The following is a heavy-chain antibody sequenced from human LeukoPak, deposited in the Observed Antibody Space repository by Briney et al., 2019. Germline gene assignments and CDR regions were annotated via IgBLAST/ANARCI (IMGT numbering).Heavy chain of an antibody. D-gene: IGHD2-21*02. Sequence: SVKVSCKASGGTFSSYAISWVRQAPGQGLEWKGGIIPIFGTANYAQKFQGRVTITADESTSTAYMELSSLRSEDTAVYYCARGSGYCGGDCYMNYWGQGTLVTVSS. V-gene: IGHV1-69*13. CDR2: IIPIFGTA. CDR3: ARGSGYCGGDCYMNY. CDR1: GGTFSSYA. J-gene: IGHJ4*02.